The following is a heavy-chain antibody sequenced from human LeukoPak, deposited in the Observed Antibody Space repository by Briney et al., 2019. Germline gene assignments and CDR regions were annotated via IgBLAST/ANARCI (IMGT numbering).Heavy chain of an antibody. Sequence: GGSLRLSCAASGFIFSTYAMHWVRQAPGKGLEWVAVISYDGNNEYYADSVKGRFTISRDNSKNTLYLQMNSLRAEDAAVYYCARGYCSSTTCPPFDYWGQGTLVTVSS. V-gene: IGHV3-30*04. CDR3: ARGYCSSTTCPPFDY. CDR1: GFIFSTYA. D-gene: IGHD2-2*01. J-gene: IGHJ4*02. CDR2: ISYDGNNE.